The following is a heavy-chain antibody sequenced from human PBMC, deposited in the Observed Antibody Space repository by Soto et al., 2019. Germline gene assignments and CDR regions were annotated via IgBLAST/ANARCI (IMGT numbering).Heavy chain of an antibody. V-gene: IGHV3-9*01. CDR2: ISWNSGSI. CDR3: AKDIAAAGTNYYYGMDV. Sequence: EVQLVESGGGLVQPGRSLRLSCAASGFTFDDYAMHWVRQAPGKGLEWVSGISWNSGSIGYADSVKDRFTISRDNAKNSLYLQMNSLRAEDTALYYCAKDIAAAGTNYYYGMDVWGQGTTVTVSS. CDR1: GFTFDDYA. J-gene: IGHJ6*02. D-gene: IGHD6-13*01.